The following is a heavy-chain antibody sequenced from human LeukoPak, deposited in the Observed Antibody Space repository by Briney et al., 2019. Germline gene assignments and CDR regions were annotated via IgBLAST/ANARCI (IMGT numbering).Heavy chain of an antibody. CDR1: GFTFSSYW. CDR2: IKQDGSEK. D-gene: IGHD4-17*01. CDR3: ASLMTAVTIPDY. Sequence: GGSLTLSCVASGFTFSSYWMTWVRQAPGIGLEFVANIKQDGSEKNHVDSVRGRFTISRDNARNTLYLQMNSLRAEDTAVYYCASLMTAVTIPDYWGQGTLVTVSS. V-gene: IGHV3-7*02. J-gene: IGHJ4*01.